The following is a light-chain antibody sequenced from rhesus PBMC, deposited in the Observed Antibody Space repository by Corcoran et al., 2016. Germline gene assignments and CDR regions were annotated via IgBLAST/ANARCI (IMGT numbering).Light chain of an antibody. V-gene: IGKV1-22*01. J-gene: IGKJ4*01. Sequence: DIQMTQSPSSLSASVGDTVTITCQASQGISSWLAWYQQQPGKAPKLLIYKASRLQSGVPSRFSGSGSGTDFTLTISSLQPEDFATYYCLQYSSSPLTFGGGTKVEIK. CDR1: QGISSW. CDR3: LQYSSSPLT. CDR2: KAS.